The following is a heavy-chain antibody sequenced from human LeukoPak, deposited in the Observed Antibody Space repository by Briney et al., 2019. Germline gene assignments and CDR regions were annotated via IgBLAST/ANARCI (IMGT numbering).Heavy chain of an antibody. Sequence: ASVTVSFTASGYTFTSYYMHWVRQAPGQGLECMGIINPSGGSTSYAQKFQGRVTMTRDTSTSTVYMELSSLRSEDTAVYYCASAYCGGDCYGSRGLSADYWGQGTLVTVSS. J-gene: IGHJ4*02. CDR1: GYTFTSYY. V-gene: IGHV1-46*03. CDR3: ASAYCGGDCYGSRGLSADY. D-gene: IGHD2-21*01. CDR2: INPSGGST.